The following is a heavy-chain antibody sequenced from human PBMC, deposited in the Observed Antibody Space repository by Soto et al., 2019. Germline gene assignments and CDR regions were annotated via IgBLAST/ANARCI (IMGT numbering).Heavy chain of an antibody. Sequence: QVQLVQSGAEVKKPGSSVKVSCKASGGTFTSYAISWVRQAPGQGLEWMGGIIPIFGTANYAQKFQGRVTITADESTSTAYMEMSSLRSEDTAVDYCAREKDCISTSWGPLDYWGQGTLVTVSS. D-gene: IGHD2-2*01. J-gene: IGHJ4*02. CDR1: GGTFTSYA. CDR3: AREKDCISTSWGPLDY. CDR2: IIPIFGTA. V-gene: IGHV1-69*12.